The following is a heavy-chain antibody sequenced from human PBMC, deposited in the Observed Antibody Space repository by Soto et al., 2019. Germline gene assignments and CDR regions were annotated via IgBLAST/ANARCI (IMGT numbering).Heavy chain of an antibody. CDR3: AAGIVVVPAAPPDY. CDR1: GGTFSSYT. Sequence: AASVKVSCKASGGTFSSYTISWVRQAPGQGLEWMGRIIPILGIANYAQKFQGRVTITADKSTSTAYMELSSLRSEDTAVYYCAAGIVVVPAAPPDYWGQGTLVTAPQ. V-gene: IGHV1-69*02. D-gene: IGHD2-2*01. CDR2: IIPILGIA. J-gene: IGHJ4*02.